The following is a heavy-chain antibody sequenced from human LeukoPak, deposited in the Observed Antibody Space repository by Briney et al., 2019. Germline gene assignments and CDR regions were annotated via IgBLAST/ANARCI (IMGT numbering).Heavy chain of an antibody. V-gene: IGHV3-48*03. CDR3: ARTSWNDVPYLDY. Sequence: QPGGSLRLSCAASGFTFSSYELNWVRQAPGKGLEWVSYISSRDRTTYYADSVTGRFTISRDNAKNSLYLQMNSLRAEDTAVYYCARTSWNDVPYLDYWGQGTLVTVSS. CDR2: ISSRDRTT. D-gene: IGHD1-1*01. J-gene: IGHJ4*02. CDR1: GFTFSSYE.